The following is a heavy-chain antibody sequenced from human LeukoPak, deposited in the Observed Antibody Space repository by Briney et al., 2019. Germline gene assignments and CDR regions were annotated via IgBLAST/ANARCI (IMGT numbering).Heavy chain of an antibody. CDR1: GRSLSSSSYY. J-gene: IGHJ1*01. CDR3: ASRDYYDSSGYLQYFQH. Sequence: PSDTLSLPCTVSGRSLSSSSYYWGWIRQPPGKGLEWIGSIYYSGSTYYNPSIKSRVTISVDTSKNQFSLKLSSVTAADTAVYYCASRDYYDSSGYLQYFQHWGQGTLVTVSS. CDR2: IYYSGST. V-gene: IGHV4-39*01. D-gene: IGHD3-22*01.